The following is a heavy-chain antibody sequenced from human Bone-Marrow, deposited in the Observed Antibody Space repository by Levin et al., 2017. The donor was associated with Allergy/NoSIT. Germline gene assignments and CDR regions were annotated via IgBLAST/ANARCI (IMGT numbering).Heavy chain of an antibody. CDR3: ARDSVLLQGYFLQYFFDS. CDR1: GFSFSTYW. V-gene: IGHV3-7*01. Sequence: GGSLRLSCVVSGFSFSTYWLSWVRQAPGKGLEWVANIKQDGSEEYYLDSVKGRFTISRDNAKNSLYLQMNSLRAEDTAVYYCARDSVLLQGYFLQYFFDSWGQGTLVTVSS. J-gene: IGHJ4*02. D-gene: IGHD2/OR15-2a*01. CDR2: IKQDGSEE.